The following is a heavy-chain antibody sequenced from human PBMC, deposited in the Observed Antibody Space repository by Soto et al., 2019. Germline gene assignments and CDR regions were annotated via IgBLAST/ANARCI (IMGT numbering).Heavy chain of an antibody. CDR1: GFTFSSYW. J-gene: IGHJ6*03. CDR2: INSDGSST. CDR3: AREIYGDYDGYYYYYMDV. V-gene: IGHV3-74*01. Sequence: HPGGSLRLSCAASGFTFSSYWMHWVRQAPGKGLVWVSRINSDGSSTSYADSVKGRFTISRDNAKNTLYLQMNSLRAEDTAVYYCAREIYGDYDGYYYYYMDVWGKGTTVTVSS. D-gene: IGHD4-17*01.